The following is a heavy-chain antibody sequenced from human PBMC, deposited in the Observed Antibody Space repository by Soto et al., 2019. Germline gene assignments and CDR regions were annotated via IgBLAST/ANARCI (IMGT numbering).Heavy chain of an antibody. J-gene: IGHJ6*02. V-gene: IGHV4-39*01. CDR3: ARHRGLFVVWGILRAYYGMHC. CDR1: GGSIGSSSYY. Sequence: PSETLSLTCTVSGGSIGSSSYYWGWIRQPPGKGLEWIGSIYYSGSTYYNSSLQSRLTISVDTSKNQFSLKLSSVTAADTAVYYCARHRGLFVVWGILRAYYGMHCWCQGTTGT. D-gene: IGHD2-21*01. CDR2: IYYSGST.